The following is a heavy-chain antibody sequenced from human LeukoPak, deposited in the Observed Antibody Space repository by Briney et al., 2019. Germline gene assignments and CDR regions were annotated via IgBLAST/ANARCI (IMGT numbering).Heavy chain of an antibody. D-gene: IGHD3-22*01. J-gene: IGHJ4*02. Sequence: PGGSLRLSCAASGFTFSSYWMSWVRQAPGKGLDWVANIKQDGSEKYYVDSVKGRFTISRDNAKNSLYLQMNSLRAEDTAVYYCARLPFRQWLDYWGQGTLVTVSS. CDR2: IKQDGSEK. CDR3: ARLPFRQWLDY. CDR1: GFTFSSYW. V-gene: IGHV3-7*01.